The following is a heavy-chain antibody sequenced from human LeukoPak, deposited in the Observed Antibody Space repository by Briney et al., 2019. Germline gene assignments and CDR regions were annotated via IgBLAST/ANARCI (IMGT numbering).Heavy chain of an antibody. CDR3: ARHTMVRGEYDY. D-gene: IGHD3-10*01. Sequence: SETLSLTCTVSGGSISSYYWSWIRQPPGKGLEWIGYIYYGGSTNYNPSLKSRVTISVDTSKNQFSLKLSSVTAADTAVYYCARHTMVRGEYDYWGQGTLVTVSS. CDR1: GGSISSYY. CDR2: IYYGGST. V-gene: IGHV4-59*08. J-gene: IGHJ4*02.